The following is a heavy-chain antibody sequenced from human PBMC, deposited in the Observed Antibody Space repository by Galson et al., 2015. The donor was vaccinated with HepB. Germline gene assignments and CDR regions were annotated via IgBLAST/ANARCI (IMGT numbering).Heavy chain of an antibody. CDR2: LWNDGSKK. V-gene: IGHV3-33*01. J-gene: IGHJ4*02. Sequence: SLRLSCAASGFTFSHYVMYWVRQAPGKGLEWVAVLWNDGSKKYYADSVKGRFTISRDNSKTTLYLQMDSLRADDTAVYYCARMGAAGTEVDYWGQGTLVTVSS. CDR3: ARMGAAGTEVDY. CDR1: GFTFSHYV. D-gene: IGHD6-13*01.